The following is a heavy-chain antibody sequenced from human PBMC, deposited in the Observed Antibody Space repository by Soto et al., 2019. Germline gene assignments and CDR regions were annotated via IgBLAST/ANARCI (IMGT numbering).Heavy chain of an antibody. CDR1: GGSVSSGSYY. CDR2: IYYSGST. V-gene: IGHV4-61*01. CDR3: ARGAVYYDSSGYFDY. D-gene: IGHD3-22*01. J-gene: IGHJ4*02. Sequence: SSPLSLTCTFSGGSVSSGSYYWSWILQPPGKGLEWIGYIYYSGSTNYNPSLKSRVTISVDTSKNQFSLKLSSVTAADTAVYYCARGAVYYDSSGYFDYWGQGTLVTVSS.